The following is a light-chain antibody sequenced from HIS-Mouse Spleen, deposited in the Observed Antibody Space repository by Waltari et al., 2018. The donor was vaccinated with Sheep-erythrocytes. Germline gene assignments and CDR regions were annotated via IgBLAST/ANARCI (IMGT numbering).Light chain of an antibody. Sequence: QSALTQPASVSGSPGQSITIPCTGTSSDVGSYNLVPRYQQHLGKAPQLMIYEGSKRPSGVSNRFSGSKSGNTASLTISGLQAEDEADYYCCSYAGSSTPWVFGGGTKLTVL. CDR2: EGS. CDR1: SSDVGSYNL. J-gene: IGLJ3*02. CDR3: CSYAGSSTPWV. V-gene: IGLV2-23*01.